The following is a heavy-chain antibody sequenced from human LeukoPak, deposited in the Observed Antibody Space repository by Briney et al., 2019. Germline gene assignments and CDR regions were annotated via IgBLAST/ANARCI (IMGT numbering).Heavy chain of an antibody. CDR3: ARQLRYFDQFDY. Sequence: SETLSLTCTVSGGSISSYYWSWIRQPPGKGLEWIGYIYYSGSTNNNPSLKSRVTISVDTSKNQFSLKLSSVTAADTAVYYCARQLRYFDQFDYWGQGTLVTVSS. CDR2: IYYSGST. CDR1: GGSISSYY. J-gene: IGHJ4*02. D-gene: IGHD3-9*01. V-gene: IGHV4-59*01.